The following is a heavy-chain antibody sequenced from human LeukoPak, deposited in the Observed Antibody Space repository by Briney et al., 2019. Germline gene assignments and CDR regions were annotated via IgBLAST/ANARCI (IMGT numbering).Heavy chain of an antibody. Sequence: SETLSLTCAVYGGSFSGYYWSWIRQPPGKGLEWIGEINHSGSTNYNPSLKSRVTMSVDTSKNQFSLKLSSVTAADTAVYYCARGFARITIFGVVNGNWFDPWGQGTLVTVSS. CDR2: INHSGST. CDR3: ARGFARITIFGVVNGNWFDP. J-gene: IGHJ5*02. CDR1: GGSFSGYY. D-gene: IGHD3-3*01. V-gene: IGHV4-34*01.